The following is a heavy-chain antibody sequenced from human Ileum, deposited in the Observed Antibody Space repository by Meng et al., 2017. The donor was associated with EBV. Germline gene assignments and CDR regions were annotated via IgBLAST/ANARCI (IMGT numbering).Heavy chain of an antibody. CDR2: INGDGSGS. CDR1: GFTFSSYW. J-gene: IGHJ4*02. CDR3: VRDGDNWNFDY. V-gene: IGHV3-74*01. D-gene: IGHD1-20*01. Sequence: LMDAGGGLIQPGGSPRLSRDAFGFTFSSYWMHWVRQAPGKGLLWVSRINGDGSGSNYAYSVKGRFTISRDNAKNTLSLQMNSLRAEDTAVYYCVRDGDNWNFDYWGQGTLVTVSS.